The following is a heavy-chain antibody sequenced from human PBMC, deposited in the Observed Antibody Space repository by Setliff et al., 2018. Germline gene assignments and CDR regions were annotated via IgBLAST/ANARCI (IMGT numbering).Heavy chain of an antibody. CDR3: ARLRGAFDY. D-gene: IGHD3-16*01. J-gene: IGHJ4*02. V-gene: IGHV4-59*01. CDR1: GGSISSYY. CDR2: IYYSGST. Sequence: PSETLSLTCTVSGGSISSYYWSWIRQPPGKRLEWIGYIYYSGSTYYNPSLESRVTISVDTSKNQFSLRLNSATAADTAAYYCARLRGAFDYWGQGTLVTVSS.